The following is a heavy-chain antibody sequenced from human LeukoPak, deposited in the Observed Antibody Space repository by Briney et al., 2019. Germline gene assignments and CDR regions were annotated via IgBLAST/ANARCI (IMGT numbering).Heavy chain of an antibody. V-gene: IGHV3-15*01. D-gene: IGHD6-13*01. CDR3: TVIRGYINSWPLDY. Sequence: PGGSLRVSCAASGFTFSNAWMSWVRQAPGKGLEWVGRIKSKTDGETTDYAAPVKGRFTISRDDSKNTLYLQMNSLKTEDTAVYYCTVIRGYINSWPLDYWGQGALVTVSS. CDR1: GFTFSNAW. J-gene: IGHJ4*02. CDR2: IKSKTDGETT.